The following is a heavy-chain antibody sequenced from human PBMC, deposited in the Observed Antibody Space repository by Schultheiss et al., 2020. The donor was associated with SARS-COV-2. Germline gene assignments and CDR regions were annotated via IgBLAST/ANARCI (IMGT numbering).Heavy chain of an antibody. J-gene: IGHJ4*02. D-gene: IGHD1-1*01. CDR2: ISSISSYI. CDR1: GFTFSSYS. CDR3: ARDSDRFGTFDY. Sequence: GGSLRLSCAASGFTFSSYSMNWVRQAPGKGLEWVSSISSISSYIYYADSVKGRFTISRDNAKNSLYLQMNSLRAEDTAVYYCARDSDRFGTFDYWGQGTLVTVSS. V-gene: IGHV3-21*01.